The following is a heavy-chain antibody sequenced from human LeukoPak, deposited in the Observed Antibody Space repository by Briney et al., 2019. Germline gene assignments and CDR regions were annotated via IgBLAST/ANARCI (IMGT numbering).Heavy chain of an antibody. CDR1: GGSFSGYY. CDR2: INHSGNT. CDR3: ARLVRGYYNWFDP. Sequence: SETLSLTCAVYGGSFSGYYWSWIRQPPGKGLEWIGEINHSGNTYYNPSLKSRVTISVDTSKNQFSLKLSSVTAADTAVCYCARLVRGYYNWFDPWGQGTLVTVSS. J-gene: IGHJ5*02. V-gene: IGHV4-34*01. D-gene: IGHD2-21*01.